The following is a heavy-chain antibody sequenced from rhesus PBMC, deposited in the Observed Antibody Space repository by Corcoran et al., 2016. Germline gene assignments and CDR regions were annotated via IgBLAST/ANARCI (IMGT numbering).Heavy chain of an antibody. J-gene: IGHJ4*01. D-gene: IGHD6-19*01. CDR1: GGSISSYW. CDR3: DAEFVF. V-gene: IGHV4-80*01. Sequence: QVQLQESGPGLVTPSETLSLPCAVSGGSISSYWWTWFPPSPGKGLEWIGEISGISGSTNYNPALNSRVPISKDASKNQFSLKLNSVTAADTAVYYCDAEFVFWGQGVLVTVSS. CDR2: ISGISGST.